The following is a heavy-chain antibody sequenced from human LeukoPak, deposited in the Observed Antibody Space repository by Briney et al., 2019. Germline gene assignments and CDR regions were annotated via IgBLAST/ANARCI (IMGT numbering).Heavy chain of an antibody. CDR2: VSGTGGST. J-gene: IGHJ4*02. CDR3: AKDRAGSGSPYYFDY. CDR1: GFTFSSYA. D-gene: IGHD3-10*01. V-gene: IGHV3-23*01. Sequence: GGSPRLSCAASGFTFSSYAMSWVRQAPGKGLEWVSGVSGTGGSTYYADSVKGRFTISRDNSKNTLYLQMNSLRAEDTAVYYCAKDRAGSGSPYYFDYWGQGTLVTVSS.